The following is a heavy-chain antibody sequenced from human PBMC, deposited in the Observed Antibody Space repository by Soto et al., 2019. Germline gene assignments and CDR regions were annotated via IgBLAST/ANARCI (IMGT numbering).Heavy chain of an antibody. CDR2: INPNSGCT. Sequence: ASVKVSCKASGYNFIYYYMHWVRQAPGQGLEWMGWINPNSGCTNYAQKFQGRVTMTRDTSIGTAYMELSRLRSDDTDVYYCARDALNSYYYDSSGYYLDYWGQGTLVTVSS. J-gene: IGHJ4*02. CDR1: GYNFIYYY. V-gene: IGHV1-2*02. CDR3: ARDALNSYYYDSSGYYLDY. D-gene: IGHD3-22*01.